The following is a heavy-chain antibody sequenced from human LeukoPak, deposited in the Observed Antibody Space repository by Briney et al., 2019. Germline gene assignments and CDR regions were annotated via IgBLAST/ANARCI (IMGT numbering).Heavy chain of an antibody. V-gene: IGHV4-59*01. Sequence: PSETLSLTCTVSGGSISGYYWSWIRQSPGKGLEWIGYIYYTGITAYNPSLGSRVTISVDRSNNQFSLRLTSVTAADTAVYYCARLHSSRAEEFDPSGQGTLVTVSS. CDR2: IYYTGIT. J-gene: IGHJ5*02. CDR1: GGSISGYY. CDR3: ARLHSSRAEEFDP.